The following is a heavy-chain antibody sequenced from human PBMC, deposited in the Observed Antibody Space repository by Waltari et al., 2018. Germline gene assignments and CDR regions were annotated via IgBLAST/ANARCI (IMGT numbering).Heavy chain of an antibody. J-gene: IGHJ5*02. D-gene: IGHD3-10*01. CDR2: IIPSVGTA. CDR1: GGTFSSYA. V-gene: IGHV1-69*01. Sequence: QVQLVQSGAEVKKPGSSVKVSCKASGGTFSSYAISWVRQAPGQGLEWMGGIIPSVGTANYAQKVQGRVTITADESTSTAYMELSSLRSEDTAVYYCARERGDQKDWFDPWGQGTLVTVSS. CDR3: ARERGDQKDWFDP.